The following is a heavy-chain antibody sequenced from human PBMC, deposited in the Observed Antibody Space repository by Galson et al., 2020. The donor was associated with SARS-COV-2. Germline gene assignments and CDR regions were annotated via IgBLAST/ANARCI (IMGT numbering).Heavy chain of an antibody. CDR1: GYDFSGQW. V-gene: IGHV5-51*01. J-gene: IGHJ2*01. Sequence: GESLKISCTGSGYDFSGQWIAWVRRMPGKGLEWMGVIYPGDSDTKYSPSFQGQVTISADKSIRTAYLQWSSLKASDTAIYYSARALLYNGNYYWYFDLWGRGTRVTVSA. D-gene: IGHD1-26*01. CDR2: IYPGDSDT. CDR3: ARALLYNGNYYWYFDL.